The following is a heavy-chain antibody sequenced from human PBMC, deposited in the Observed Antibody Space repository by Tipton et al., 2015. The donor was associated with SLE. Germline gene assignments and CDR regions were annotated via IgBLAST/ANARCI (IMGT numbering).Heavy chain of an antibody. Sequence: TLSLTCTVSGGSISSSSYYWDWIRQPPGKGLEWIGSMYYSGSTYYNPSLKSRVTISIDTSKNQFSLKLSSMTAADTAVYYCARVTTNVDPWGQGTLVTVSS. CDR3: ARVTTNVDP. V-gene: IGHV4-39*07. D-gene: IGHD4-11*01. J-gene: IGHJ5*02. CDR2: MYYSGST. CDR1: GGSISSSSYY.